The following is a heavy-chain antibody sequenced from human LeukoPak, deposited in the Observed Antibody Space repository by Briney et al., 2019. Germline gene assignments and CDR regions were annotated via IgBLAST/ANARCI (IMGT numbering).Heavy chain of an antibody. V-gene: IGHV3-30-3*01. D-gene: IGHD6-6*01. CDR2: KSYDGSNK. Sequence: GGSLRLSCAASGFTFSSYAMHWVRQAPGKGLEWVAVKSYDGSNKYYADSVKGRFTISRDNSKNTLYLQMNSLRAEDTAVYYCARDRRIAARPGYYYGMDVWGQGTTVTVSS. J-gene: IGHJ6*02. CDR3: ARDRRIAARPGYYYGMDV. CDR1: GFTFSSYA.